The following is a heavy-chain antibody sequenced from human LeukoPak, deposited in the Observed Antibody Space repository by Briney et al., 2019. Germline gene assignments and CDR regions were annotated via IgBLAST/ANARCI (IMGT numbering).Heavy chain of an antibody. CDR1: GFTFSSYA. CDR3: AKAPDIVVVPAANDY. Sequence: GSLRLSCGASGFTFSSYAMSWVRQAPGKGLEWVSAISGSGGSTYYADSVKGRFTISRDNSKNTLYLQMNSLRAEDTAVYYCAKAPDIVVVPAANDYWGQGTLVTVSS. CDR2: ISGSGGST. V-gene: IGHV3-23*01. J-gene: IGHJ4*02. D-gene: IGHD2-2*01.